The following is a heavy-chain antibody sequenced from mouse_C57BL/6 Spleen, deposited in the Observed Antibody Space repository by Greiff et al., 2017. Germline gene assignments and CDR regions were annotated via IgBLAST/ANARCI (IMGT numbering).Heavy chain of an antibody. J-gene: IGHJ3*01. V-gene: IGHV1-9*01. CDR1: GYTFTGYW. CDR2: ILPGSGST. CDR3: EREAAQDTGFAY. D-gene: IGHD3-2*02. Sequence: QVQLQQSGAELMKPGASVKLSCKATGYTFTGYWIEWVQQRPGHGLEWIGEILPGSGSTNYNENFKGKATFTADTSTNTDYMQRSSLTTEDAAIYYCEREAAQDTGFAYWGQGTLVTVSA.